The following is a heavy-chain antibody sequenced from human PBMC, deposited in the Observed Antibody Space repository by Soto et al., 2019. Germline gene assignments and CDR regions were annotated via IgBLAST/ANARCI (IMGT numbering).Heavy chain of an antibody. D-gene: IGHD3-22*01. J-gene: IGHJ3*02. CDR1: GYRLTSHY. CDR3: ARNYYDSSGYYSLAFDI. V-gene: IGHV1-18*04. CDR2: INPYNGNT. Sequence: ASVKVSCKAIGYRLTSHYMHWVRQAPGQGLEWMGRINPYNGNTNYAQKLQGRVTMTTDTSTSTAYMELRSLRSDDTAVYYCARNYYDSSGYYSLAFDIWGQGTMVTVSS.